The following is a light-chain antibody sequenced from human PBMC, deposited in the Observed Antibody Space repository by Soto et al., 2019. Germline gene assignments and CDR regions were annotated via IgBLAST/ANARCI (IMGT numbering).Light chain of an antibody. CDR1: SGYSNYN. V-gene: IGLV9-49*01. CDR3: GADHGSGSNFVVV. CDR2: VGTGGIVG. Sequence: QAVVTQPPSASASLGASVTLTCTLSSGYSNYNVDWYQQRPGKGPRFVMRVGTGGIVGSKGDGIPDRYSVLGSGLNRYLTIKNIQEEDESDYHCGADHGSGSNFVVVFGGGTQLTFL. J-gene: IGLJ2*01.